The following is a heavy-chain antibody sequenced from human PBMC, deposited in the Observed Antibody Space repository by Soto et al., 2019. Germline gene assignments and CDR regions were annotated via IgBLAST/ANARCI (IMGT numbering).Heavy chain of an antibody. J-gene: IGHJ5*02. D-gene: IGHD2-15*01. CDR2: INTDGSNT. CDR1: GLTFNRYW. Sequence: LRLSCAASGLTFNRYWMHWVRHAPGKGLVWVSHINTDGSNTNYADSVKGRFTISRDNAKSTLFLQMNSLRDEDTAVYYCAREFCSGGNCYTYYFDPWGQGIPVTVS. CDR3: AREFCSGGNCYTYYFDP. V-gene: IGHV3-74*01.